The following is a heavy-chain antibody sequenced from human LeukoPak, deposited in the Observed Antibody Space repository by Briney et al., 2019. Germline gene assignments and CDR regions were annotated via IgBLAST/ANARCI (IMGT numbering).Heavy chain of an antibody. CDR1: GFTFSSYG. CDR2: ISGSGGST. J-gene: IGHJ4*02. D-gene: IGHD1-26*01. CDR3: AKDKTRMGARNRDDY. Sequence: QSGGSLRLSCAASGFTFSSYGMSWVRQAPGKGLEWVSAISGSGGSTYYADSVKGRFTISRDNSKNTLYLQMNSLRAEDTAVYYCAKDKTRMGARNRDDYWGQGTLVTVSS. V-gene: IGHV3-23*01.